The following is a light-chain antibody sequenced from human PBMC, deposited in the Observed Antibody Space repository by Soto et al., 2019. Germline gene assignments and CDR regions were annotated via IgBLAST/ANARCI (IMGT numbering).Light chain of an antibody. CDR2: GAA. CDR1: QSVSSSY. V-gene: IGKV3-20*01. CDR3: QQYGKT. Sequence: EIVLTQSPGTLSLSPGARATLSCRASQSVSSSYLAWYQQKPGQAPRLLIYGAATRATGIPARFSGSGSGTEFTLTISSLQSDDFATYYCQQYGKTFGQGTKVDIK. J-gene: IGKJ1*01.